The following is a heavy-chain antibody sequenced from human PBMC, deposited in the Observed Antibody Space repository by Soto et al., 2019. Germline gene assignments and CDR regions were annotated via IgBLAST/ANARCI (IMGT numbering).Heavy chain of an antibody. CDR3: ARVFSDSSSFFDP. CDR1: GGSISSGGYY. V-gene: IGHV4-31*03. CDR2: IYYSGST. J-gene: IGHJ5*02. Sequence: SETLFLTCTVSGGSISSGGYYWSWIRQHPGKGLEWIGYIYYSGSTYYNPSLKSRVTISVDTSKNEFSLKLSSVTAADTAVYYCARVFSDSSSFFDPWGQGTLVTVS. D-gene: IGHD6-13*01.